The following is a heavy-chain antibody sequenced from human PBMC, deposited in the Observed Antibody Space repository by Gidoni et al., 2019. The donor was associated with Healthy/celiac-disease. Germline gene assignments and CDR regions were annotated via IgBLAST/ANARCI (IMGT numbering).Heavy chain of an antibody. CDR1: GFTFSSYA. V-gene: IGHV3-23*04. Sequence: EVQLVESGGGLVQPGGSLRLSCAASGFTFSSYAMSWVRQAPGKGLEWVSAISGSGGSTYYADSVKGRFTISRDNSKNTLYLQMNSLRAEDTAVYYCAKPFAGSSYCSSTSCYDYTDGDHAFDIWGQGTMVTVSS. D-gene: IGHD2-2*01. CDR2: ISGSGGST. CDR3: AKPFAGSSYCSSTSCYDYTDGDHAFDI. J-gene: IGHJ3*02.